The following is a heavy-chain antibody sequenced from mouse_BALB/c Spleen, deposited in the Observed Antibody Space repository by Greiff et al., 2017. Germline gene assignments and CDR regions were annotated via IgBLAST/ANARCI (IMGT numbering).Heavy chain of an antibody. CDR2: VNPNNGGT. Sequence: EEQLQQSGADLVKPGASVKISCKASGYSSTGYYMHWVEQSHGKSLEWIGRVNPNNGGTSYNQKFKGKAILTVDKSSSTAYMELRSLTSEDSAVYYCARHYYGRSYQAWFAYWGQGTLVTVSA. J-gene: IGHJ3*01. CDR3: ARHYYGRSYQAWFAY. V-gene: IGHV1-26*01. CDR1: GYSSTGYY. D-gene: IGHD1-1*01.